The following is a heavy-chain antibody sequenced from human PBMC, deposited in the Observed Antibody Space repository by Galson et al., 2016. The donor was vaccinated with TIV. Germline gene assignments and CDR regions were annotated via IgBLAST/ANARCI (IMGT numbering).Heavy chain of an antibody. V-gene: IGHV1-18*01. D-gene: IGHD2/OR15-2a*01. CDR3: ARVMSATLLFFDL. CDR1: GYTFSYWG. CDR2: ISAHNGAT. Sequence: SVKVSCKASGYTFSYWGISWVRQAPGQGLEWLGWISAHNGATRIAQDVQGRVTLTTDTSTSTAYLELRSLTFDDTAVYYCARVMSATLLFFDLWGRGTLVTVSS. J-gene: IGHJ2*01.